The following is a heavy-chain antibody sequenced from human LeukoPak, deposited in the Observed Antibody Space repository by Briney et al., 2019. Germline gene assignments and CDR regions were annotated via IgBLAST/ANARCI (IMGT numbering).Heavy chain of an antibody. V-gene: IGHV1-69*13. D-gene: IGHD3-22*01. Sequence: SVKVSCKASGGTFSSYAISWVRQAPGQGLEWMGGIIPIFGTANYAQKFQGRVTFTADESTSTAYLELSSLRSEDTAVYYCARDRYYYDSSGPWGYFDYWGQGTLVTVSS. CDR2: IIPIFGTA. CDR3: ARDRYYYDSSGPWGYFDY. J-gene: IGHJ4*02. CDR1: GGTFSSYA.